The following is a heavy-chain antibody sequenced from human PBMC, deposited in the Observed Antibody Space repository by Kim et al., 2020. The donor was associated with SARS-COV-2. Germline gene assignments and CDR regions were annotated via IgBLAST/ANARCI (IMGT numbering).Heavy chain of an antibody. Sequence: GGSLRLSCAASGFTFSRTWMYWVRQAPGKGLVWISRINTDGSSITYADSVKGRFTISRDNAKNTLHLQMNTLTAEDTAVYYCAKVGVDWYFDLWGRGTLVTASP. D-gene: IGHD3-16*01. V-gene: IGHV3-74*03. CDR2: INTDGSSI. J-gene: IGHJ2*01. CDR3: AKVGVDWYFDL. CDR1: GFTFSRTW.